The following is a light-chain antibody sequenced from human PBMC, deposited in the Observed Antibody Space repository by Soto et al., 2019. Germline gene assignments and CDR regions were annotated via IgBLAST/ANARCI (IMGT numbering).Light chain of an antibody. J-gene: IGKJ3*01. CDR1: QDITNY. Sequence: DIDMTQSQSSLSASVVDRVSITWQASQDITNYLNWYQQKPGKAPNLLIYDASNLETGVPSRFSGSGSGTHFTFTISCLQPEDIATYYCQQYDTLRVTFGPGTKVDIK. CDR2: DAS. V-gene: IGKV1-33*01. CDR3: QQYDTLRVT.